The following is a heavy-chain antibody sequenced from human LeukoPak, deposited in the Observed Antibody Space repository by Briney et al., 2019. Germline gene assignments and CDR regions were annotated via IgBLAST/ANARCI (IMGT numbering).Heavy chain of an antibody. V-gene: IGHV4-39*01. Sequence: SETLSLTCNVSGASISTGTSYWGWIRQPPGRGLEWIGSIYHSGYTYYNPSLKSRVTISVDTSKNQFSLKLSSVTAADTAVYYCARGTMTTVTYYFDYWGQGTLVTVSS. CDR2: IYHSGYT. CDR1: GASISTGTSY. CDR3: ARGTMTTVTYYFDY. J-gene: IGHJ4*02. D-gene: IGHD4-17*01.